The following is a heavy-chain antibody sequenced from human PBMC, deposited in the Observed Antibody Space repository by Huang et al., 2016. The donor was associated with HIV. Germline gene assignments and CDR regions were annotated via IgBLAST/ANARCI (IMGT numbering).Heavy chain of an antibody. D-gene: IGHD2-2*01. J-gene: IGHJ4*02. CDR2: VSPYNTKT. CDR1: GYSFTTDG. CDR3: ATDYYANFDY. V-gene: IGHV1-18*04. Sequence: QVQLMQSGPEVKKPGASVKVSCKASGYSFTTDGLNWVRQAPGHGLEWMGWVSPYNTKTDYAGKFQSRVTMTRDRSTTTAYMELRSLRSDDTAVYYCATDYYANFDYWGQGTLVTISS.